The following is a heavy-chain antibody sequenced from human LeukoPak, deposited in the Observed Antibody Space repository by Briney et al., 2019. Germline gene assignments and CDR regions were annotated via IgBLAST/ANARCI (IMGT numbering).Heavy chain of an antibody. V-gene: IGHV3-21*06. D-gene: IGHD5-24*01. CDR2: ISGSSSYI. CDR1: GFTFSSYS. J-gene: IGHJ3*02. Sequence: GGSLRLSCAASGFTFSSYSMNWVRQAPGKGLEWVSSISGSSSYIYYADSVKGRFTISRDNAKNSLYLQMNSLRAEDTAVYYCARDRFRRDGYNYGRNGAFDIWGQGTMVTVSS. CDR3: ARDRFRRDGYNYGRNGAFDI.